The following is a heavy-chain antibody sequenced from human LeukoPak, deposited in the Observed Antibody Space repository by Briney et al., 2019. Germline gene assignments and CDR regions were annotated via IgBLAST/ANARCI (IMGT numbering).Heavy chain of an antibody. J-gene: IGHJ4*02. CDR2: VSSSGSST. D-gene: IGHD3-22*01. CDR1: GFTFSIFA. CDR3: AKFGGVYYYDSSGRILVYFDY. V-gene: IGHV3-23*01. Sequence: GRSLRLSCAASGFTFSIFAMSWVRQAPGKGLECVSDVSSSGSSTYYADSLKGRFTISRDNPKITLYLQMNSLRAEYTAVYYCAKFGGVYYYDSSGRILVYFDYWGQGTLVTVSS.